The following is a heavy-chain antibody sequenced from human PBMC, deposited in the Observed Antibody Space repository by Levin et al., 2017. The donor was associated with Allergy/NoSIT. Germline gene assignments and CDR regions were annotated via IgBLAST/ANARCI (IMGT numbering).Heavy chain of an antibody. D-gene: IGHD5-24*01. CDR3: AKRDGRERYYFES. V-gene: IGHV3-23*01. J-gene: IGHJ4*02. CDR2: FSGKTGNI. Sequence: PGGSLRLSCAASGLTFSSSVMSWVRQAPGKGLEWVSTFSGKTGNIYYAASVKGRFTISRDNSKTTLFLQMNSLRAEDTAIDYCAKRDGRERYYFESWGQGTVVTVSS. CDR1: GLTFSSSV.